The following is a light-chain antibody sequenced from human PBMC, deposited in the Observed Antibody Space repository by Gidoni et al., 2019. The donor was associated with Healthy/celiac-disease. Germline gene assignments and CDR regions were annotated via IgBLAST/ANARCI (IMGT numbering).Light chain of an antibody. CDR3: QQSYSTPRT. J-gene: IGKJ1*01. CDR2: VAS. CDR1: QSISSY. V-gene: IGKV1-39*01. Sequence: DIQTTQPPSSLSASVGDRVTITCRASQSISSYLNWYQHKPGKVPTLLIYVASSLQSGVPSMFSGSRSGTDFTLTISTLQPEYFTTYYYQQSYSTPRTFGQXTKVEIK.